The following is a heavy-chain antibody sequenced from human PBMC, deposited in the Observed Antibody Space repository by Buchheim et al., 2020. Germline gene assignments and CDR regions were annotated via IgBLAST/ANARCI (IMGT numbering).Heavy chain of an antibody. CDR2: IWYDGSNK. D-gene: IGHD6-19*01. V-gene: IGHV3-33*01. J-gene: IGHJ4*02. Sequence: QVQLVESGGGVVQPGRSLRLSCAASGFTFSSYGMHWVRQAPGKGLEWVAVIWYDGSNKYYADSVKGRFTISRDNSKKTLYLQMNSLRAEDTAVYYCARGFGYSSGWYQGDGYYWGQGTL. CDR1: GFTFSSYG. CDR3: ARGFGYSSGWYQGDGYY.